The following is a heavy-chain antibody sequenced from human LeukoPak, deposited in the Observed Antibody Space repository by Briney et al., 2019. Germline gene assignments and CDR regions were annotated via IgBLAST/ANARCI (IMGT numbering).Heavy chain of an antibody. CDR1: GLTVSSSY. J-gene: IGHJ4*02. CDR2: MYSGGNT. V-gene: IGHV3-66*01. CDR3: ARVQAVFQNFDY. Sequence: GGSLRLSCAASGLTVSSSYISWVRQAPGKGLEWVSVMYSGGNTYYADSVKGRFTISRDKSKNTLYLQMNSLRAEDTAVYHCARVQAVFQNFDYWGQGTLVTVSS.